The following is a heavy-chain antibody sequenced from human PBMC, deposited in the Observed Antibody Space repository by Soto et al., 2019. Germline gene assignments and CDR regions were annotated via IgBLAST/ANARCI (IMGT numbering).Heavy chain of an antibody. CDR3: ARDLAAAAY. J-gene: IGHJ4*02. Sequence: QVQLVQSGAEVKKPGASVKVSCKASGYIFTNYYIHWVRQAPEQGLEWMAIINPLPTSGSTNYAQKFQGRVTVTRDMSTSTVYLELSSLRSDDTAVYYCARDLAAAAYWGQGTLVTVSS. D-gene: IGHD6-13*01. CDR1: GYIFTNYY. CDR2: INPLPTSGST. V-gene: IGHV1-46*01.